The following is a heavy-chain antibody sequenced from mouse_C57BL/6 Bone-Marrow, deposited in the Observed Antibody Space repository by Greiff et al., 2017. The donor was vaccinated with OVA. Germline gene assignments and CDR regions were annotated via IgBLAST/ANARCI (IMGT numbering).Heavy chain of an antibody. J-gene: IGHJ3*01. CDR3: ARLRDSSYVAY. CDR2: ISSGGSYT. V-gene: IGHV5-6*01. Sequence: EVQGVESGGDLVKPGGSLKLSCAASGFTFSSYGMSWVRQTPDKRLEWVATISSGGSYTYYPDSVKGRFTISRDNAKNTLYLQMSSLKSEDTAMYYCARLRDSSYVAYWGQGTLVTVSA. CDR1: GFTFSSYG. D-gene: IGHD1-1*01.